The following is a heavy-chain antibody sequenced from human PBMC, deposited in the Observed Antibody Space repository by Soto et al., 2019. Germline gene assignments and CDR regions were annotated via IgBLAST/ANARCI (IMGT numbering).Heavy chain of an antibody. J-gene: IGHJ4*02. CDR2: ISAYNGNT. V-gene: IGHV1-18*01. Sequence: QVPLVQSGAEVKKPGASVKVSCKASGYTFTSYGISWVRQAPGQGLEWMGWISAYNGNTNYAQKLQGRVTMTTDTSTSTAYMELRSLRSDDTAVYYCARQDIVVVPAASLDYWGQGTLVTVSS. D-gene: IGHD2-2*01. CDR1: GYTFTSYG. CDR3: ARQDIVVVPAASLDY.